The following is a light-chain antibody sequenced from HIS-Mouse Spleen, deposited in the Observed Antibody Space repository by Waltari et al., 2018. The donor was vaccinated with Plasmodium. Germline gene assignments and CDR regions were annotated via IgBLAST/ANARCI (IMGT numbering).Light chain of an antibody. J-gene: IGKJ3*01. CDR2: GAS. CDR1: QCVSSN. V-gene: IGKV3-15*01. CDR3: QQYNNWAFT. Sequence: EIVMTQSPATLSVSPGESAPLSCRASQCVSSNVAWSQQKPRQAPRLLIYGASTRATGIPARFSGSGSGTEFTLTISSLQSEDFAVYYCQQYNNWAFTFGPGTKVDIK.